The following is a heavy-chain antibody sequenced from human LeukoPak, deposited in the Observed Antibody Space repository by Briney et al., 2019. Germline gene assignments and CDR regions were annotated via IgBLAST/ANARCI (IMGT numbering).Heavy chain of an antibody. CDR2: IKQDGSEK. D-gene: IGHD2-21*02. J-gene: IGHJ3*02. CDR1: GFTFSSYW. Sequence: GSLRLSCAASGFTFSSYWMSWVRQAPGKGLEWVANIKQDGSEKYYVDSVKGRFTISRDNAKNSLYLQMNSLRAEDTAVYYCARARAYCGGDCFRYDAFDIWGQGTMVTVSS. CDR3: ARARAYCGGDCFRYDAFDI. V-gene: IGHV3-7*01.